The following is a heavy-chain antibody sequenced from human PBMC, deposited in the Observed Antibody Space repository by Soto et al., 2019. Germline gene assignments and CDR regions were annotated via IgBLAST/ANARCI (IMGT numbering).Heavy chain of an antibody. CDR3: AKGGYIDLLTGYYRGGYFDY. J-gene: IGHJ4*02. CDR2: ISGSGGST. Sequence: EVQLLESGGGLVQPGGSLRLSCAASGFTFSSYAMSWVRQAPGKGLEWVSAISGSGGSTYYADSVKGRFTISRDNSKNPLYLQMNSLRAEDTAVYYCAKGGYIDLLTGYYRGGYFDYWGQGTLVTVSS. CDR1: GFTFSSYA. D-gene: IGHD3-9*01. V-gene: IGHV3-23*01.